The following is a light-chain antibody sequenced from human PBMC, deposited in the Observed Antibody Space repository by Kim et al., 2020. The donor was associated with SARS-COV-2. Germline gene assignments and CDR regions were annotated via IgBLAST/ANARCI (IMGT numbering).Light chain of an antibody. J-gene: IGLJ3*02. CDR1: SGSIASNY. CDR3: QPYDSSRWV. Sequence: NFMLTQPHSVSESPGKTVTISCTRSSGSIASNYVQWYQQRPGSAPTTVIYEDNQRPSGVPDRFSGSIDSSSNSASLTISGLKTEDEADYYCQPYDSSRWVFGGGTQLTVL. CDR2: EDN. V-gene: IGLV6-57*04.